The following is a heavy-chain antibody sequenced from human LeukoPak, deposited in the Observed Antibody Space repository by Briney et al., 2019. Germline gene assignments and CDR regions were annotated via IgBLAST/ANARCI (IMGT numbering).Heavy chain of an antibody. V-gene: IGHV4-59*01. D-gene: IGHD6-19*01. J-gene: IGHJ4*02. CDR2: IYYSGST. CDR3: ARVSLGNSGWCPFDY. Sequence: PSETLSLTCTVSGGSISSYYWSWIRQPPGKGLEWIGYIYYSGSTNYNPSLKSRVTISVDTSKNQFSLKLSSVTAADTAVYYCARVSLGNSGWCPFDYWGQGTLVTVSS. CDR1: GGSISSYY.